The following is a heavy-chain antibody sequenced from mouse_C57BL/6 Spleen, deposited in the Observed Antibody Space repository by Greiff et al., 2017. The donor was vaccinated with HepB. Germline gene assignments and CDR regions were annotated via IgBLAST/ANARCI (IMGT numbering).Heavy chain of an antibody. D-gene: IGHD2-5*01. J-gene: IGHJ4*01. Sequence: QVQLQQPGAELVKPGASVKMSCKASGYTFTSYWITWVKQRPGQGLEWIGDIYPGSGSTNYNEKFKSKATLTVDTASSTAYMQLSSLTSEDSAVYYCARGYYSNYVGGAMGYWGQGTSVTVSS. CDR1: GYTFTSYW. CDR3: ARGYYSNYVGGAMGY. CDR2: IYPGSGST. V-gene: IGHV1-55*01.